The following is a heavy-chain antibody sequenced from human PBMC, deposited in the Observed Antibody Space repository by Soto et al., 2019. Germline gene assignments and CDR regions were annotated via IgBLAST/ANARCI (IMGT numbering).Heavy chain of an antibody. CDR1: GFRFSTYA. J-gene: IGHJ3*02. CDR2: ICGSVNNT. V-gene: IGHV3-23*01. CDR3: AKGGGENYYYDSSGHAFDI. Sequence: GGSLRLSCAASGFRFSTYAMSWVRQAPGKGLEWVSVICGSVNNTYYAESVKGRFTISRDNSKNTLYLQMNSLRAEDTAVYYWAKGGGENYYYDSSGHAFDIWGQGTMVTVSS. D-gene: IGHD3-22*01.